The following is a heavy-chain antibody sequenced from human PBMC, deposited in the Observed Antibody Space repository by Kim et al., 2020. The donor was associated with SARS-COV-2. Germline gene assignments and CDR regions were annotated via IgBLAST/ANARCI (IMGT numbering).Heavy chain of an antibody. CDR3: AKAVAGTFYGMDV. Sequence: YGDSVKRRFTICRDNANNSLYLQMNSLRPEDTALYYCAKAVAGTFYGMDVWGQGTTVTVSS. V-gene: IGHV3-9*01. D-gene: IGHD6-19*01. J-gene: IGHJ6*02.